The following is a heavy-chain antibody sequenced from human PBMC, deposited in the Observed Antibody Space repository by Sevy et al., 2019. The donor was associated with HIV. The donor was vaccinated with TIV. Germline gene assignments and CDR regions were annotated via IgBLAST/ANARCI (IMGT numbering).Heavy chain of an antibody. CDR3: ARGPDYYDSSGYYLAEFYFDY. Sequence: GGSLRLSCAASGFTVSSNYMSWVRQAPGKGLEWVSVIYSGGNTYYADSVKGRFTISRDNPKNTLYLQMNSLRAEDTAVYYCARGPDYYDSSGYYLAEFYFDYWGQGTLVTVSS. D-gene: IGHD3-22*01. V-gene: IGHV3-53*01. J-gene: IGHJ4*02. CDR1: GFTVSSNY. CDR2: IYSGGNT.